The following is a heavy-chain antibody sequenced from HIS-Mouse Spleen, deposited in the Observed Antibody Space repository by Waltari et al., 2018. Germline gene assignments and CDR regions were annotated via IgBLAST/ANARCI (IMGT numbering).Heavy chain of an antibody. D-gene: IGHD7-27*01. CDR1: GFTFSSDG. CDR2: ISYDGSNK. V-gene: IGHV3-30*18. Sequence: QVQLVESGGGVVQPGRSLSLACAASGFTFSSDGMHWVGQAAGKGLEWVAVISYDGSNKYYADSVKGRFTISRDNSKNTLYLQMNSLRAEDTAVYYCAKTLDWGLANDAFDIWGQGTMVTVSS. J-gene: IGHJ3*02. CDR3: AKTLDWGLANDAFDI.